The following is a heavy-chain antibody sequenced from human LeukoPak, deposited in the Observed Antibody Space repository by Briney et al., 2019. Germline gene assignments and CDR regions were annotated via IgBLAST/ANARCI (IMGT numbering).Heavy chain of an antibody. CDR2: INPSGGST. CDR3: ARDNPESSWSGYYYG. Sequence: ASVKVSCKASGYTFTNYYMRWVRQAPGQGLEWMGIINPSGGSTSYAQKFQGRVTMTRDTSTSTVYMELSSLRSEDTAVYYCARDNPESSWSGYYYGWGQGTLVTVSS. V-gene: IGHV1-46*03. D-gene: IGHD3-3*01. CDR1: GYTFTNYY. J-gene: IGHJ4*02.